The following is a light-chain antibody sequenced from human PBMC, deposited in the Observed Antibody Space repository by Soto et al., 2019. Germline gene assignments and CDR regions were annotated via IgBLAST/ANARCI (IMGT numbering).Light chain of an antibody. Sequence: QSALTQPASVSGSPGQAITISCTGTTSDVGSYNFISWYQQYPGKAPKLIIYEVNKWPLGVSNRFSGSKSGNTASLTISGLQAEDEADYYCCSYAGSITWVFGGGTQLTVL. V-gene: IGLV2-23*02. CDR2: EVN. CDR1: TSDVGSYNF. CDR3: CSYAGSITWV. J-gene: IGLJ3*02.